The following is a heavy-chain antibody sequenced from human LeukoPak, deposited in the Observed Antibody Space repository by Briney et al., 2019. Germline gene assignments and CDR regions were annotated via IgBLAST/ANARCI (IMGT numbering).Heavy chain of an antibody. CDR1: GGSISGYY. V-gene: IGHV4-59*13. Sequence: SETLSLTCSVSGGSISGYYWSWIRQPPGKGLEWIAYVSYSGNTNYTPSLKNRVSISVDTSKNRFSLQLRSVTAAYTAFYYCARAGRFTSGRSYFFDNWGQGTLVTVS. CDR3: ARAGRFTSGRSYFFDN. CDR2: VSYSGNT. J-gene: IGHJ4*02. D-gene: IGHD3-3*01.